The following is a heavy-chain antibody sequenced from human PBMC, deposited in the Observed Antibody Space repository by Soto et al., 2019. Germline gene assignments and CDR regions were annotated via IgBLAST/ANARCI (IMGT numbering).Heavy chain of an antibody. Sequence: QVQLQLWGAGLLKPSERLSLTCAVYGGSFSDFYWTWIRQLPGKGLEWIGEINHSGNTHYNPSLKSRVAISVDTAKNQFSLYLGSVTAADTAVYYCGPRGAVADPRGYWGQGTLVTVSS. D-gene: IGHD6-19*01. CDR1: GGSFSDFY. CDR3: GPRGAVADPRGY. V-gene: IGHV4-34*01. CDR2: INHSGNT. J-gene: IGHJ4*02.